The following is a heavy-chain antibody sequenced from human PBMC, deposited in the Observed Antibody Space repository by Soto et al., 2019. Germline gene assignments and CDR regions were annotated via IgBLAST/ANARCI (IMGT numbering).Heavy chain of an antibody. J-gene: IGHJ4*02. Sequence: EVQLLESGGGLVQPGGSLRLSCAASGFRFSIYAMDWVGQAPGKGLEWVSGISGGGGSTYHADSVKGRFTISRDNSKNTLYLQMNSLRAEDTAVYYCAKDPTSYDSSAQFDSWGQGTLVTVSS. CDR3: AKDPTSYDSSAQFDS. V-gene: IGHV3-23*01. CDR1: GFRFSIYA. CDR2: ISGGGGST. D-gene: IGHD3-22*01.